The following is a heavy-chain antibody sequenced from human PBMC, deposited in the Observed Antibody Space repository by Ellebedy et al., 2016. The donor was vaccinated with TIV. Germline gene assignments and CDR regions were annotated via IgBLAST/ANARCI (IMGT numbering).Heavy chain of an antibody. V-gene: IGHV1-18*01. CDR1: GYTFTRYG. Sequence: AASVKVSCKASGYTFTRYGISWVRQAPGQGLEWMGWINGYNGNTNDAHKLRGRVTMTTDTSTSTAYMELRSLRFNDTAVYYCARELEYSSTYYYYYGMDVWGQGTTVTVSS. D-gene: IGHD6-6*01. CDR3: ARELEYSSTYYYYYGMDV. J-gene: IGHJ6*02. CDR2: INGYNGNT.